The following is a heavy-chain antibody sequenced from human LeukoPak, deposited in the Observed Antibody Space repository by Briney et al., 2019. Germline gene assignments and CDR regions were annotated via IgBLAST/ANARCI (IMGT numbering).Heavy chain of an antibody. D-gene: IGHD5-24*01. V-gene: IGHV3-43*02. CDR2: ISGDGGSS. Sequence: GGSLRLSCAASGFTFDDYAMHWVRQAPGKGLDWVSLISGDGGSSYYPDSVKGRFTISRDNSKNSLYLQMNSLRTEDTALYYCAAGRVEMATVSYYYGMDVWGQGTTVTVSS. J-gene: IGHJ6*02. CDR1: GFTFDDYA. CDR3: AAGRVEMATVSYYYGMDV.